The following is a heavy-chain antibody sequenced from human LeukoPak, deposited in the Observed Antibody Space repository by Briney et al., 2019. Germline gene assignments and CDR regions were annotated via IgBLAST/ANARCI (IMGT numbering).Heavy chain of an antibody. J-gene: IGHJ6*03. CDR1: GFTFSDYY. V-gene: IGHV3-11*04. CDR3: ARDPMTTEGYYYYYMDV. Sequence: GGSLRLSCAASGFTFSDYYMSWIRQAPGKGLDWVSYISSSGSIIYYADSVKGRFTISRDNAKNSLYLQMNSLRAEDTAVYYCARDPMTTEGYYYYYMDVWGKGTTVTVSS. D-gene: IGHD4-11*01. CDR2: ISSSGSII.